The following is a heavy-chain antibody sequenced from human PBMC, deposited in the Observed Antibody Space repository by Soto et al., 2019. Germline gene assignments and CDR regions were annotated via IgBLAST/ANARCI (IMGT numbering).Heavy chain of an antibody. J-gene: IGHJ6*02. Sequence: QVQLVESGGGVVQPGRSLRLSCAASGFTFSSYAMHWVRQAPGKGLEWVAVISYDGSNKYYADSVKGRFTISRDNSKNTLYLQMNSLRAEDTAVYYCARVGYSSSPDYYYGMDVWGQGTTVTVSS. D-gene: IGHD6-13*01. CDR1: GFTFSSYA. CDR3: ARVGYSSSPDYYYGMDV. V-gene: IGHV3-30-3*01. CDR2: ISYDGSNK.